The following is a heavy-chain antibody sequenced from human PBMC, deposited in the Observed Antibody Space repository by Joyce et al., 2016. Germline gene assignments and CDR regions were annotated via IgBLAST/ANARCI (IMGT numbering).Heavy chain of an antibody. J-gene: IGHJ4*02. CDR1: GGTFTTDA. CDR2: IFRMFDTV. D-gene: IGHD3-9*01. Sequence: QVQLVQSGAEVKKPGSSVRVSCKASGGTFTTDAFSWVRQAPGQGLEWMGGIFRMFDTVNYAPKSQGRVRITADASTRTAYMDLSSLRSEDTAVYYCARANDILTGHFDYWGQGTLVTVSS. CDR3: ARANDILTGHFDY. V-gene: IGHV1-69*01.